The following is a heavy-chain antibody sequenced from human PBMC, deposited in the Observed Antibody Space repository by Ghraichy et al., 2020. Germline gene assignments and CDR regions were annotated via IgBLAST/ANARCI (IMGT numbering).Heavy chain of an antibody. CDR1: GFTFSSYG. CDR3: AKDINARLGERYYGMDV. D-gene: IGHD3-16*01. CDR2: ISYDGSNK. Sequence: GGSLRLSCAASGFTFSSYGMHWVRQAPGKGLEWVAVISYDGSNKYYADSVKGRFTISRDNSKNTLYLQMNSLRAEDTAVYYCAKDINARLGERYYGMDVWGQGTTVTVSS. J-gene: IGHJ6*02. V-gene: IGHV3-30*18.